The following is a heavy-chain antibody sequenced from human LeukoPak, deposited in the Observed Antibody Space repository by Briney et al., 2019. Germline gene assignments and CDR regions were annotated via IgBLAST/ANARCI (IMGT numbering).Heavy chain of an antibody. J-gene: IGHJ4*02. CDR3: TRDFYSSSRYGYYFDY. V-gene: IGHV3-49*03. D-gene: IGHD6-13*01. CDR2: IRSKAYGGTT. Sequence: PGGSLRLSCTASGFTFGDYAMSWFRQAPGKGLEWVGFIRSKAYGGTTEYAASVKGRFTISRDDSKSIAYLQMNSLKTEDTAVYYCTRDFYSSSRYGYYFDYWGQGTLVTVSS. CDR1: GFTFGDYA.